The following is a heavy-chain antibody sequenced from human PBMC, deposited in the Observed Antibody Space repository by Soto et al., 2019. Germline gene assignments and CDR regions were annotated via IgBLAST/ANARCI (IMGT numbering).Heavy chain of an antibody. D-gene: IGHD2-21*02. J-gene: IGHJ4*02. CDR3: ARSIVVVTAADY. CDR1: VYTFTSYA. Sequence: ASVKVSCNASVYTFTSYAMHWVRQAPGQRLEWMGWINAGNGNTKYSQKFQGRVTITRDTSASTAYMELSSLRSEDTAVYYCARSIVVVTAADYWGQGTLVTVSS. CDR2: INAGNGNT. V-gene: IGHV1-3*01.